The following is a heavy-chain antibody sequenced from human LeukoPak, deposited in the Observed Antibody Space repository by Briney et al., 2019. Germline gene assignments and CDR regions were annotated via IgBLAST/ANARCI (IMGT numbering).Heavy chain of an antibody. CDR3: ARVYYYYDSSGILTLYFDY. CDR1: GYTLTELS. V-gene: IGHV1-24*01. J-gene: IGHJ4*02. Sequence: VASVTVSCTVSGYTLTELSMHWVRQAPGKGLEWMGGFDPEDGETIYAQKFQGRVTMTRDTSISTAYMELSRLRSDDTAVYYCARVYYYYDSSGILTLYFDYWGQGTLVTVSS. CDR2: FDPEDGET. D-gene: IGHD3-22*01.